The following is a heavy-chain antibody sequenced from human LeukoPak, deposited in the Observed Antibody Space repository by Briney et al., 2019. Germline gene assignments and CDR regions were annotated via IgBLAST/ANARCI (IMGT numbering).Heavy chain of an antibody. D-gene: IGHD2-21*01. J-gene: IGHJ4*02. CDR1: GYIFTKYV. Sequence: GASVKVSCKASGYIFTKYVVHWVRQAPGQRPEWMGWIKAGNGDTNYSQNFQDRLTITRDTSASTVYMELSSLTSEDTALYYCARDDCGDTCYPGGYWGQGTLVTVSS. CDR3: ARDDCGDTCYPGGY. V-gene: IGHV1-3*01. CDR2: IKAGNGDT.